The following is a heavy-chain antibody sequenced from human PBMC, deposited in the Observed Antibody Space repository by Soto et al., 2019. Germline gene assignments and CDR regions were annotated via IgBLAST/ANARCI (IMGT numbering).Heavy chain of an antibody. CDR2: IYYSGST. CDR3: ARVKGKGSSSYYSCGMDV. J-gene: IGHJ6*04. Sequence: SETLSLTCTVSGGSISSYYWSWIRQPPGKGLEWIGYIYYSGSTNYNPSLKSRVTISVDTSKNQFSLKLSSVTAADTAVYYCARVKGKGSSSYYSCGMDVGGKGPRVPVPS. V-gene: IGHV4-59*01. D-gene: IGHD1-26*01. CDR1: GGSISSYY.